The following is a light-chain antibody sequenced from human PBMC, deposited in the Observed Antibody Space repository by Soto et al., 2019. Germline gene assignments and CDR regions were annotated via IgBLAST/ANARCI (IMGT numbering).Light chain of an antibody. Sequence: QSVLTQPPSVSAAPGQKVTISCSGSSSNIGNNYVSWYQQLPGTAPKLLIYENNKRSSGIPDRFSGSKSGTSATLGITGLQTGDEADYYCGTWDSSLSAYVFRTGTEVTVL. CDR3: GTWDSSLSAYV. CDR1: SSNIGNNY. CDR2: ENN. V-gene: IGLV1-51*02. J-gene: IGLJ1*01.